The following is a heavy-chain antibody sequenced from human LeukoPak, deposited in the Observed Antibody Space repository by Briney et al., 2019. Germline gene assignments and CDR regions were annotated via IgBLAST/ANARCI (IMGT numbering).Heavy chain of an antibody. CDR3: ARGRDCSGTSCRHDY. CDR2: INTNTGNP. V-gene: IGHV7-4-1*02. J-gene: IGHJ4*02. CDR1: GYSFTTYA. Sequence: ASVKVSCKASGYSFTTYAMNWVRQAPGQGLEWMGWINTNTGNPTYAQGFTGRFVFSLDTSVSTAYLQISSLKAEDTAVYYCARGRDCSGTSCRHDYWGQGTPVTVSS. D-gene: IGHD2-2*01.